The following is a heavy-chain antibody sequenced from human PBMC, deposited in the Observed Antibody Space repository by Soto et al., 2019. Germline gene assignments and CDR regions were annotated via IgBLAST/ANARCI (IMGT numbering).Heavy chain of an antibody. J-gene: IGHJ4*02. CDR2: ISWDGGST. CDR1: GFTFDDYT. Sequence: GGSLRLSCAASGFTFDDYTMHWVRQAPGKGLEWVSLISWDGGSTYYADSVKGRFTISRDNSKNSLYLQMNSLRTEDTALYYCAKDRFIGYCSGGSCYSEFDYWGQGTLVTVSS. CDR3: AKDRFIGYCSGGSCYSEFDY. V-gene: IGHV3-43*01. D-gene: IGHD2-15*01.